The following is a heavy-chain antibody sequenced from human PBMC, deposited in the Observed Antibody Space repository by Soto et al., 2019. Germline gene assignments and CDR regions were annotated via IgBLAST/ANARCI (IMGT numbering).Heavy chain of an antibody. CDR1: GFTFSSYA. CDR3: APLGGNWSTDWFDP. Sequence: EVQLLESGGGLVQPGGSLRLSCAASGFTFSSYAMSWVRQAPGKGLEWVSAISGSGGSTYYADSVKGRFTISRDNSKNRLYLTMNSLRADDTAVYYCAPLGGNWSTDWFDPWGQGTLVTVSS. J-gene: IGHJ5*02. V-gene: IGHV3-23*01. D-gene: IGHD1-1*01. CDR2: ISGSGGST.